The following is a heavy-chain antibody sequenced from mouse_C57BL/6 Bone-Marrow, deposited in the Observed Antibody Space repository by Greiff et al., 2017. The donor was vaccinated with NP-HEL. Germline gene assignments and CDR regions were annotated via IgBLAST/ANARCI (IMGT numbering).Heavy chain of an antibody. CDR2: ISNGGGST. J-gene: IGHJ4*01. CDR3: ARHKDDYYGSSYYAMDY. V-gene: IGHV5-12*01. CDR1: GFTFSDYY. D-gene: IGHD1-1*01. Sequence: EVKLVESGGGLVQPGGSLKLSCAASGFTFSDYYMYWVRQTPEKRLEWVAYISNGGGSTYYPDTVKGRFTISRDNAKNTLYLQMSRLKSEDTAMYYCARHKDDYYGSSYYAMDYWGQGTSVTVSS.